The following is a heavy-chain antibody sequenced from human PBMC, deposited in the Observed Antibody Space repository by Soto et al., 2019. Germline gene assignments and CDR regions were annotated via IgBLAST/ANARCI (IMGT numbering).Heavy chain of an antibody. D-gene: IGHD3-10*01. V-gene: IGHV4-34*01. CDR1: GGSFSGYY. CDR2: INHSGST. CDR3: ARDGFAWLHADYYGSGSSYGMDV. J-gene: IGHJ6*02. Sequence: SETLSLTCAVYGGSFSGYYWSWIRQPPGKGLEWIGEINHSGSTNYNPSLKSRVTISVDTSKNQFSLKLSSVTAADTAVYYYARDGFAWLHADYYGSGSSYGMDVWGQGTTVTVSS.